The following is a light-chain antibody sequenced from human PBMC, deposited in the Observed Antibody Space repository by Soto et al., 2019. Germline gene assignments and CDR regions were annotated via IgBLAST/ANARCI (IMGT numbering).Light chain of an antibody. CDR1: QSVSSN. V-gene: IGKV3-15*01. CDR2: GAS. Sequence: EIVMTQSPATLSVSPGERATLSCRASQSVSSNLAWYQQKPGQAPRLLIYGASSRATGIPVRFSGSGSGTDFTLTISSLEPEDFAVYYCQQYDSSPATFGQGTKVDIK. J-gene: IGKJ1*01. CDR3: QQYDSSPAT.